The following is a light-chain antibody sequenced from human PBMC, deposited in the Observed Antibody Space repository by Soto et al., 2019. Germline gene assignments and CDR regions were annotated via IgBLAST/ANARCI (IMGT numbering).Light chain of an antibody. CDR2: SAS. J-gene: IGKJ1*01. CDR1: QSVGIS. Sequence: DIQMTQSPSTLSASVGDRVTITCRASQSVGISVAWYQQKPGKPPKLLIYSASALESWVPSGLSGSGSGTEFTLTFSSLQPGDFATYYCQQYYNCPWTFGQGTKVEVK. CDR3: QQYYNCPWT. V-gene: IGKV1-5*03.